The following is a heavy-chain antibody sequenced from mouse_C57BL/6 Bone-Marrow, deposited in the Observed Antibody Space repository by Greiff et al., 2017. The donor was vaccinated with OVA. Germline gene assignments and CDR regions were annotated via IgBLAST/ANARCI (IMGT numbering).Heavy chain of an antibody. Sequence: QVQLQQPGAELVKPGASVKMSCKASGYTFTSYWITWVKQRPGQGLEWIGDIYPGSGSTNYNEKFKSKATLTVDTSSSTAYMQLSSLTSEDSAVYYCAIQWDYDRGYYYAMDYWGQGTSVTVSS. CDR1: GYTFTSYW. CDR2: IYPGSGST. CDR3: AIQWDYDRGYYYAMDY. J-gene: IGHJ4*01. V-gene: IGHV1-55*01. D-gene: IGHD2-4*01.